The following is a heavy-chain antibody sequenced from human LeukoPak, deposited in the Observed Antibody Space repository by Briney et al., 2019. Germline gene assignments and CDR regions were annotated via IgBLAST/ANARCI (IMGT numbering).Heavy chain of an antibody. CDR3: ARALEYSSSSGPSDY. D-gene: IGHD6-6*01. V-gene: IGHV1-2*02. J-gene: IGHJ4*02. Sequence: ASVKVSCKASGYTFTGYYMHWVRQAPGQGLEWMGWINPNSGGTNNAQKFQGRVTMTRDTSISTAYMELSRLRSDDTAVYYCARALEYSSSSGPSDYWGQGTLVTVSS. CDR1: GYTFTGYY. CDR2: INPNSGGT.